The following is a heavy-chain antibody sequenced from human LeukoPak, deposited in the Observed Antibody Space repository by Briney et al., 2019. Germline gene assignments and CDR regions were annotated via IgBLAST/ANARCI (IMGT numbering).Heavy chain of an antibody. CDR1: GYTFASYG. CDR2: ISTYNGDT. CDR3: ARAIEFDY. V-gene: IGHV1-18*01. Sequence: ASVKVSCKASGYTFASYGIYCVRQAPGQGLEWMGWISTYNGDTNYAQKFQGRVIMTTDTSTSTAYMELRSLRSDDTAVYFCARAIEFDYWGQGTLVTVSS. J-gene: IGHJ4*02.